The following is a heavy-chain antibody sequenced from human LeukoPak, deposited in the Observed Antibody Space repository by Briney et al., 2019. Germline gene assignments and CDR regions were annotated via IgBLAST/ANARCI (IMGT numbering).Heavy chain of an antibody. CDR3: ARPLQGIVGATGFDY. CDR2: IYPSDSDT. D-gene: IGHD1-26*01. Sequence: GESLKISCQGSEYSFATYWIAWLRQMPGKGLEWMGIIYPSDSDTRYSPSFQGQVTISADKSIKTAYLQWSSLQASDTAMYYCARPLQGIVGATGFDYWGQGTLVTVSS. J-gene: IGHJ4*02. V-gene: IGHV5-51*01. CDR1: EYSFATYW.